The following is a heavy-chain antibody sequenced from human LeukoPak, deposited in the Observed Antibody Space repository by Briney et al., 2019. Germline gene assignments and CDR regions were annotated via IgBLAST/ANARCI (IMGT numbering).Heavy chain of an antibody. CDR2: ITNGGGNI. D-gene: IGHD6-19*01. Sequence: PGGSLRLSCAASGFTFNNYAMSWVRQAPGKGLEWVSSITNGGGNIYYADSVKGRFTISRDNSKNTLYLQMNSLRAEDTAVCYCAKLSYSSGWYPNRGWFDPWGQGTLVTVSS. CDR1: GFTFNNYA. V-gene: IGHV3-23*01. J-gene: IGHJ5*02. CDR3: AKLSYSSGWYPNRGWFDP.